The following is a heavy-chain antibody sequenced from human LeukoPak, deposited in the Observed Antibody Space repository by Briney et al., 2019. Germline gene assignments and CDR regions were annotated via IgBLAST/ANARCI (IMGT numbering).Heavy chain of an antibody. V-gene: IGHV1-8*01. CDR1: GYTFTSYD. Sequence: ASVTVSYKTSGYTFTSYDIPWVRQAAGQGIEGLGWMNPNSGNTGYAQKFQGRVTMTRNTSISTAYMELSSLRSEDTAVYYCARVERRRGTMVRGVILYYFDYWGQGTLVTISS. D-gene: IGHD3-10*01. CDR2: MNPNSGNT. CDR3: ARVERRRGTMVRGVILYYFDY. J-gene: IGHJ4*02.